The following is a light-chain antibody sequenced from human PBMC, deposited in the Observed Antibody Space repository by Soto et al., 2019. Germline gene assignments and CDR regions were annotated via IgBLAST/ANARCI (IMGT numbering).Light chain of an antibody. V-gene: IGLV2-11*01. Sequence: QSALTQPRSVSGSPGQSVTISCTGTSSNVGGYNYVSWYQQHPGKAPKLMIYDVSKRPSGVPDRFSGSKSGNTASLTISGLQAEDEADYYCCSYAGSYRPWVFGGGTKLTVL. CDR1: SSNVGGYNY. CDR3: CSYAGSYRPWV. CDR2: DVS. J-gene: IGLJ3*02.